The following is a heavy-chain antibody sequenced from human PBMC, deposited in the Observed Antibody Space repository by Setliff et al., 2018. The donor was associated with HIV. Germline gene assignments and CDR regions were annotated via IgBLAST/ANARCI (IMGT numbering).Heavy chain of an antibody. CDR3: ARDFCGSSCSSGYGYFDH. CDR1: GFTFSTYS. CDR2: IGGDSRII. V-gene: IGHV3-48*01. J-gene: IGHJ4*02. D-gene: IGHD2-15*01. Sequence: GGSLRLSCAASGFTFSTYSMNWVRQAPGKGLEWVSYIGGDSRIINYADSVKGRFTISRDNAKNSLFLQMNSLRVEDTALYYCARDFCGSSCSSGYGYFDHWGQGTLVTAPQ.